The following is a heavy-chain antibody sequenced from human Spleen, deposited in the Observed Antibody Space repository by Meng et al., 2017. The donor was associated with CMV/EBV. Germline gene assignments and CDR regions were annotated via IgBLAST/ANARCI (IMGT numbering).Heavy chain of an antibody. Sequence: GGSLRLSCAASGFTVSSNYMSWVRQAPGKGLEWVAVIYRGGSTYYADSVKGRFTFSRDNSENTLYLQMTSLRADDTAVYFCARGGSTDAFDIWGQGTMVTVSS. J-gene: IGHJ3*02. V-gene: IGHV3-53*01. CDR1: GFTVSSNY. CDR2: IYRGGST. D-gene: IGHD5/OR15-5a*01. CDR3: ARGGSTDAFDI.